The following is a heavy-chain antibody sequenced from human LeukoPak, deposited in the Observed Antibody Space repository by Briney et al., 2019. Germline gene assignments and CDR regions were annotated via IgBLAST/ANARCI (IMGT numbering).Heavy chain of an antibody. CDR2: IKQDGSEK. V-gene: IGHV3-7*01. D-gene: IGHD3-16*02. CDR1: GFTFSSYW. Sequence: GGSLRLSCAASGFTFSSYWMSWVRQAPGKGLEWVANIKQDGSEKYYVDSVKGRFTISRDNAKNSLYLQMNSLRAEDTAVYYCARRVYYDYVWGSYHYRDAFDIWGQGTMVTVSS. J-gene: IGHJ3*02. CDR3: ARRVYYDYVWGSYHYRDAFDI.